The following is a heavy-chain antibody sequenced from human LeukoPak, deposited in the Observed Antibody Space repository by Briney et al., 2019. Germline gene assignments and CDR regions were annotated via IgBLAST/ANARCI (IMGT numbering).Heavy chain of an antibody. Sequence: ASVKVSCKASGYTFTGYYMHWVRQAPGQGLEWMGWINPNSGGTNYAQKFQGRVTMTRDTSISTAYMELSRLRSDDTAVYYCRTDRYGDYGDYIDYWGPGTLVTVSS. CDR2: INPNSGGT. CDR3: RTDRYGDYGDYIDY. D-gene: IGHD4-17*01. J-gene: IGHJ4*02. V-gene: IGHV1-2*02. CDR1: GYTFTGYY.